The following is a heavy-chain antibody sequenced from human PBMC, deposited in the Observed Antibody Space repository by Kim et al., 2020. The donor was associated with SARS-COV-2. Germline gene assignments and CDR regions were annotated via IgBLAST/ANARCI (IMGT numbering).Heavy chain of an antibody. V-gene: IGHV3-23*01. CDR1: GFTFTGHA. D-gene: IGHD1-20*01. J-gene: IGHJ4*02. CDR2: IDGSDGTT. CDR3: LKGGSVWIWDC. Sequence: GGSLRLSCTTSGFTFTGHAMSWVRQAPGKGLEWVSSIDGSDGTTYYVDSVKGRFSISRDDSKNTLYLQMSTLRADDTAAYYCLKGGSVWIWDCWGQVTL.